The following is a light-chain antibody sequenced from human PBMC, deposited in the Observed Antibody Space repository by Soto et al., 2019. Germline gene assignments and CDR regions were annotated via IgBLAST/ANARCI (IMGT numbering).Light chain of an antibody. J-gene: IGKJ4*01. CDR3: QQRRNWPLT. Sequence: EIVLTQSPATLSLSPGERATLSCRASQSVSSYLAWYQQKPGQAPRLLIYDGSNRATGIPARFSGSGSGTDFTLTISSLEPEDFAVYYCQQRRNWPLTFGGGTKVEIK. CDR2: DGS. CDR1: QSVSSY. V-gene: IGKV3-11*01.